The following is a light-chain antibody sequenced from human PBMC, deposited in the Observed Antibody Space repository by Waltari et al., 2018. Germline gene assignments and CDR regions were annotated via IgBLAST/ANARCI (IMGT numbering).Light chain of an antibody. CDR2: GD. V-gene: IGLV1-36*01. Sequence: QSALTHEASVSGTVGQKVSLSCSGISTNIGINVVGWYQQISHGPPKTVMFGDSVPSGFPDRFSGSRSGTTASLSISDPQAEDEGFAYCSTWDSSRTAQVFGGGTKLTVL. J-gene: IGLJ2*01. CDR1: STNIGINV. CDR3: STWDSSRTAQV.